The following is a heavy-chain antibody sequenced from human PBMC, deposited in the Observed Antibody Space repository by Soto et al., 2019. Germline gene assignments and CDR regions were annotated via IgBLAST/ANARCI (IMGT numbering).Heavy chain of an antibody. J-gene: IGHJ6*02. CDR3: CRGQGAPIGDYYYHGLDV. V-gene: IGHV3-73*02. Sequence: EVQLVEPGGGLVQPGGSLKLSCVGSGFIFGGSAIHWVRQASGKGLEWVGRIRSRANNYATSSAVSVRGRFTFSRDDSKNTAYLQMHTLKTDDTAVYYCCRGQGAPIGDYYYHGLDVWGQGTPVTVS. D-gene: IGHD2-2*02. CDR2: IRSRANNYAT. CDR1: GFIFGGSA.